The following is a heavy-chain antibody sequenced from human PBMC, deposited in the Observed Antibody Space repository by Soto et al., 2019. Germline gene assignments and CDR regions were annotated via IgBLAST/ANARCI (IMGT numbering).Heavy chain of an antibody. CDR2: INAGTGNT. CDR1: GYTFTIYA. J-gene: IGHJ6*02. V-gene: IGHV1-3*05. Sequence: QVQLVQSGAEEKKPGASVKVSCKASGYTFTIYAMHWVRQAPGQRLEWMGWINAGTGNTKYSQKFQGRVTITRDTSASTAYMELSSLRSEDTAVYYCARDPSYYGMDVWGQGTTVTVSS. CDR3: ARDPSYYGMDV.